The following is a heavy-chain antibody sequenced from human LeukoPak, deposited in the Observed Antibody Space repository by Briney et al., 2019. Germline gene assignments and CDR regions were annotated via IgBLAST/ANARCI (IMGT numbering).Heavy chain of an antibody. CDR3: ARDLGRDLNAILRGVIYTFDF. CDR2: VNPKSGGT. V-gene: IGHV1-2*02. Sequence: ASVKVSCKASGYTFTGNYMHWVRQAPGQRLEWMGWVNPKSGGTNYAQKFQGRVSMTRDTSISTAYMELSRLRPDDTAVYYCARDLGRDLNAILRGVIYTFDFWGQGTLVTVSS. J-gene: IGHJ4*02. D-gene: IGHD3-10*01. CDR1: GYTFTGNY.